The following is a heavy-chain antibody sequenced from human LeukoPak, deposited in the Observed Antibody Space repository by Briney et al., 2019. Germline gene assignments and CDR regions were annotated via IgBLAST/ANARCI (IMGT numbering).Heavy chain of an antibody. CDR3: ARVGRNSVGYNPGVQH. D-gene: IGHD5-24*01. CDR1: GGSISSYY. J-gene: IGHJ1*01. V-gene: IGHV4-59*01. Sequence: SETLSLTCTVSGGSISSYYWGWIRQPPGKGLQWIGYIYYSGITNYNPSLKSRVTISVDTSKNQFSLKLSSVTAADTAVYYCARVGRNSVGYNPGVQHWGQGTLVTVSS. CDR2: IYYSGIT.